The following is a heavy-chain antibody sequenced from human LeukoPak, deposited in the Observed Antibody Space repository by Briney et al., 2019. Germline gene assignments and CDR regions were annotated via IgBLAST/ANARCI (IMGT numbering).Heavy chain of an antibody. D-gene: IGHD4-17*01. V-gene: IGHV5-51*01. Sequence: GESLKISCKASGYSFTNYWIGWVRQTPGKGLECMGIIYPGDSDTRHSPSFEGQVTISADRSSSTAYLQWSGLRASDTAIYYCARFVVPYGDYGDYWGQGTLVTVSS. CDR2: IYPGDSDT. CDR1: GYSFTNYW. CDR3: ARFVVPYGDYGDY. J-gene: IGHJ4*02.